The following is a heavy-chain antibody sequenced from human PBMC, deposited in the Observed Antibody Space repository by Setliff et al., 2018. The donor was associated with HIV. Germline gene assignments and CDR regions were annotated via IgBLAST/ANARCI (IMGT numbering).Heavy chain of an antibody. D-gene: IGHD3-10*01. CDR1: GGTFSIYG. J-gene: IGHJ6*04. CDR3: ASGIRALIRTDYYYEMEV. Sequence: ASVKVSCKASGGTFSIYGISWLRQAPGQGLEWMGGIIPIFGTGKYAQKFQGRVTITADESTNTAYMEMRSLRSDDTAIYYCASGIRALIRTDYYYEMEVCGKGTTVTVSS. V-gene: IGHV1-69*13. CDR2: IIPIFGTG.